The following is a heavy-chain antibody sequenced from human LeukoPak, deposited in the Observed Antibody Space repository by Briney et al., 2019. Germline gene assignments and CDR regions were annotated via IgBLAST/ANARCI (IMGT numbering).Heavy chain of an antibody. CDR1: GGSISYYY. V-gene: IGHV4-59*08. Sequence: SETLSLTCSLSGGSISYYYWSWIRQTPGKGLEWIGYIFHRNYSNYNPSLQSRVAISVDTSKNQFSLKLSSVTAADTAVYYCARIGPIVGNFWGQGTMVTVSS. D-gene: IGHD1-26*01. J-gene: IGHJ3*01. CDR3: ARIGPIVGNF. CDR2: IFHRNYS.